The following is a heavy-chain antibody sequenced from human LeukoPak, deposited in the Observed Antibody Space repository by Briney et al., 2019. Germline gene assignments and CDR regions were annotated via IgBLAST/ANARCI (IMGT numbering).Heavy chain of an antibody. J-gene: IGHJ4*02. V-gene: IGHV3-49*04. CDR3: TTDGEDDSSGFYSDY. CDR1: GFTFGDYV. Sequence: PGGSLRLSCTASGFTFGDYVMSWVRQAPGKGLEWVGFIRSKAYGGTTKNAASVKGRFTISRDDSRSIAYLQMNSLKTEDTAVYYCTTDGEDDSSGFYSDYWGQGTLVTVSS. D-gene: IGHD3-22*01. CDR2: IRSKAYGGTT.